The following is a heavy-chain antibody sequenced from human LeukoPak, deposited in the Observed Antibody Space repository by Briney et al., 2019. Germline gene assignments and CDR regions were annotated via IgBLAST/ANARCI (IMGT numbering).Heavy chain of an antibody. Sequence: SETLSLTSTVSGGSISSYYWSWIRQPPGKGLEWIAYVYNTGTTSYNPSLKSRATVSADTSRNQFSLKVTSVTAADTAVYYCARGSPVAGSFFDYWGQGALVIVSS. CDR1: GGSISSYY. J-gene: IGHJ4*02. V-gene: IGHV4-59*01. CDR3: ARGSPVAGSFFDY. D-gene: IGHD6-19*01. CDR2: VYNTGTT.